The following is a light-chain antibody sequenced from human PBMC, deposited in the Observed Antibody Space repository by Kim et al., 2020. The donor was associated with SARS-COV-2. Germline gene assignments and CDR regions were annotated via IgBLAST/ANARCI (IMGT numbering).Light chain of an antibody. J-gene: IGKJ1*01. CDR1: QTITTY. CDR3: QQSWQTPRT. Sequence: ASVGDTVTITCRASQTITTYLNWYQQKPGKAPNLLIHSASNLQSGVPSRFSGSGSGTDFTFTISSLQPDDFATYYCQQSWQTPRTFGQGTKVDIK. V-gene: IGKV1-39*01. CDR2: SAS.